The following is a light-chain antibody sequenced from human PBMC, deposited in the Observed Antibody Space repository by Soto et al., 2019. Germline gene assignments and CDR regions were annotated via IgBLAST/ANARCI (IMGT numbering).Light chain of an antibody. CDR1: QSISYY. CDR2: AAS. CDR3: QQSYTTLII. Sequence: DIPMTQSPSSLSASVGDRVTITCRASQSISYYLNWYQQKPGKAPELLIYAASSLQSGVPSRFRGSGSGTDFTLTISSLQPEDFATYYCQQSYTTLIIFGQGTRLDIK. J-gene: IGKJ5*01. V-gene: IGKV1-39*01.